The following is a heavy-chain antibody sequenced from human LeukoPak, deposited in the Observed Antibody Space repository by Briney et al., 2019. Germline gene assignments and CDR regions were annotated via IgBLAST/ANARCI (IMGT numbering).Heavy chain of an antibody. D-gene: IGHD2-2*02. CDR2: ISWNSGSI. CDR1: GFTFDDYA. CDR3: AKDSGRGNIVVVPAAIPYCSGGSCYSGTYFDY. Sequence: GRSLRLSCAASGFTFDDYAMPWVRHAPGKGLEWVSGISWNSGSISYADSVKGRFTISRDNAKNSLYLQMNSLRAEDTALYCCAKDSGRGNIVVVPAAIPYCSGGSCYSGTYFDYWGQGTLVTVSS. J-gene: IGHJ4*02. V-gene: IGHV3-9*01.